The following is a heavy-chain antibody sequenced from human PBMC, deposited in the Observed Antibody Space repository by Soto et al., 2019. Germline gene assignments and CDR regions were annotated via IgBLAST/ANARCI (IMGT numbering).Heavy chain of an antibody. Sequence: SVKVSCKASGGTFSSYAIIWVRQAPRQGLEWMGGIIPIFGTADYAQKFQGRVTITADESTSTAYMELSSLRSEDTAVYYCARGDYDSSGYYYDAFDIWGQGTMVTVSS. D-gene: IGHD3-22*01. CDR3: ARGDYDSSGYYYDAFDI. CDR1: GGTFSSYA. V-gene: IGHV1-69*13. J-gene: IGHJ3*02. CDR2: IIPIFGTA.